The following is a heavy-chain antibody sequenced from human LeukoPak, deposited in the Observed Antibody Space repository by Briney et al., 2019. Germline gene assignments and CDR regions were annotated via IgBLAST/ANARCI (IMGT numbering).Heavy chain of an antibody. Sequence: GGSLRLSCAASGFTFSRYWMHWVRQAPGKGLVWVSRINFDGSRTTYADSVKGRFSISRDNAKNSLYLQMNSLRAEDTALYYCAKDYGSGYYYWDAFDIWGQGTMVTVSS. D-gene: IGHD3-22*01. CDR1: GFTFSRYW. V-gene: IGHV3-74*01. CDR3: AKDYGSGYYYWDAFDI. CDR2: INFDGSRT. J-gene: IGHJ3*02.